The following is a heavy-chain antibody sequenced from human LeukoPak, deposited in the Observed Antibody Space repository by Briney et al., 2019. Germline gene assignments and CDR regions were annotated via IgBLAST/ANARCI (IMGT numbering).Heavy chain of an antibody. J-gene: IGHJ4*02. V-gene: IGHV3-48*03. D-gene: IGHD5-24*01. CDR3: ARDRFPRMAGPILVD. Sequence: GGSLRLSCAASGFTFSSYEMNWVRQAPGKGLEWVSNISSSGSTIYYADSVKGRFTISRDNAKNSLYLQMNSLRAEDTAVYYCARDRFPRMAGPILVDWGQGTLVTVSS. CDR2: ISSSGSTI. CDR1: GFTFSSYE.